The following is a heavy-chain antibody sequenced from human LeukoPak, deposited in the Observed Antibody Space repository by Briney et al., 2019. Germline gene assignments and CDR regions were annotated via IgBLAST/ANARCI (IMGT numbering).Heavy chain of an antibody. V-gene: IGHV1-69*13. CDR3: ARAGFRFYDSSGYYYYMDV. D-gene: IGHD3-22*01. CDR2: IIPIFGTA. Sequence: SVKVSCKASGGTFSSYAISWVRQAPGQGLEWMGGIIPIFGTANYAQKFQGRVTITADESTSTAYMELSSLRSEDTAVYYCARAGFRFYDSSGYYYYMDVWGKGTTVTVSS. CDR1: GGTFSSYA. J-gene: IGHJ6*03.